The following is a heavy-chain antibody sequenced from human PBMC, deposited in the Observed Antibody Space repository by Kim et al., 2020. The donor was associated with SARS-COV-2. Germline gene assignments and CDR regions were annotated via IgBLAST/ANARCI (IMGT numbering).Heavy chain of an antibody. V-gene: IGHV3-21*01. CDR1: GFTFSSYS. Sequence: GGSLRLSCAASGFTFSSYSMNWVRQAPGKGLEWVSSISSSSSYIYYADSVKGRFTISRDNAKNSLYLQMNSLRAEDTAVYYCARVKLGKWLRFISPKTEQSYEFDPWGQGTLVTVSS. CDR2: ISSSSSYI. D-gene: IGHD5-12*01. CDR3: ARVKLGKWLRFISPKTEQSYEFDP. J-gene: IGHJ5*02.